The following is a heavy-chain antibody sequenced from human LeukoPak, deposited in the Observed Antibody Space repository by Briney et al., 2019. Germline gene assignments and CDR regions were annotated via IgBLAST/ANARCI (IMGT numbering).Heavy chain of an antibody. D-gene: IGHD7-27*01. CDR2: IIPIFGTG. J-gene: IGHJ1*01. V-gene: IGHV1-69*06. Sequence: SVKVSCKASGGNFNTYAISWVRQAPGQGLEWMGGIIPIFGTGNYAQNLQGRVTITADKSTNTAYMELSSLKSEDTAVYYCARDHDLTGTYEYLKYWGQGTLVSVSS. CDR1: GGNFNTYA. CDR3: ARDHDLTGTYEYLKY.